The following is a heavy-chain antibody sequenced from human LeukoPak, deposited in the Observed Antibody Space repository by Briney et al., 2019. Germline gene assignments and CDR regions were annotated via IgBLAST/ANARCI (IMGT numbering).Heavy chain of an antibody. CDR2: INHSGST. J-gene: IGHJ5*02. CDR1: GGSFSGYY. CDR3: AREARHYYGKYNWFDP. Sequence: ETSETLSLTCAVSGGSFSGYYWSWIRQPPGKGLEWIGEINHSGSTNYNPSLKSRVTISVDTSKNQFSLKLSSVTAADTAVYYCAREARHYYGKYNWFDPWGQGTLVTVSS. D-gene: IGHD3-10*01. V-gene: IGHV4-34*01.